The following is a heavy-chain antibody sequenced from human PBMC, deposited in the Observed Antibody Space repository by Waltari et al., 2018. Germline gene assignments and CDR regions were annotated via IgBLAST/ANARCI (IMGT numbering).Heavy chain of an antibody. D-gene: IGHD1-26*01. J-gene: IGHJ3*02. V-gene: IGHV3-23*03. CDR1: GFTFSSYA. CDR2: IYSGGST. Sequence: EVQLLESGGGLVQPGGSLRLSCAASGFTFSSYAMSWVRQAPGKGLEWVSVIYSGGSTYYADSVKGRFTISRDNSKNTLYLQMNSLRAEDTAVYYCAKGSGATKGYAFDIWGQGTMVTVSS. CDR3: AKGSGATKGYAFDI.